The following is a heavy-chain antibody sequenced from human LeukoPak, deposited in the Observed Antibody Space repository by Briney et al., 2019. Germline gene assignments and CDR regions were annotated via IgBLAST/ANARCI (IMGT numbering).Heavy chain of an antibody. J-gene: IGHJ3*02. CDR2: FDPEDGET. CDR1: GYTFTDYY. V-gene: IGHV1-24*01. D-gene: IGHD3-10*01. CDR3: ATGVTMVRGVKSDAFDI. Sequence: ASVKVSCKASGYTFTDYYMHWVRQAPGKGLEWMGGFDPEDGETIYAQKFQGRVTMTEDTSTDTAYMELSSLRSEDTAVYYCATGVTMVRGVKSDAFDIWGQGTMVTVSS.